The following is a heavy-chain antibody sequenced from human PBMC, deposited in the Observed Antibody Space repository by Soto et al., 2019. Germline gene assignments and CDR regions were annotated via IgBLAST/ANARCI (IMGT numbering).Heavy chain of an antibody. J-gene: IGHJ6*02. CDR1: GGSFSGYY. Sequence: PSETLSLTCAVYGGSFSGYYWSWIRQPPGKGLEWIGEINHSGSTNYNPSLKSRVTISVDTSKNQFSLKLSSVTAADTAVYYCASRRGGIAAAVDYYGMDVWGQGTTVTAP. CDR3: ASRRGGIAAAVDYYGMDV. D-gene: IGHD6-13*01. CDR2: INHSGST. V-gene: IGHV4-34*01.